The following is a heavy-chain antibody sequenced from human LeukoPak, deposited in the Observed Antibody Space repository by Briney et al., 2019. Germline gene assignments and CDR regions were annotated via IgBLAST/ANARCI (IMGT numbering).Heavy chain of an antibody. J-gene: IGHJ2*01. Sequence: GESLKISCVGSGYGFSTYWIAWARQMPGKGLEWMGIIHSGDSNTVYSPSFQGQVTISVDKSISTAYLQWSSLKASDTAMYYCARHQGVPDFYWYFDLRGRGTLLTVSS. D-gene: IGHD3-3*01. CDR1: GYGFSTYW. V-gene: IGHV5-51*01. CDR3: ARHQGVPDFYWYFDL. CDR2: IHSGDSNT.